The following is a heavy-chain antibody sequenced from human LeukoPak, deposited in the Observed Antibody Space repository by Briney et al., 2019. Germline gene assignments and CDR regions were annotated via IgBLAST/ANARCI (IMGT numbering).Heavy chain of an antibody. Sequence: SETLSLTCTVSGGSISSYYWSWIRQPAGKGLEWIGRIYTSGSTNYNPSLKSRVTMSVDTSKNQFPLKLSSVTAADTAVYYCARDSITMVRGVIISYYYGMDVWGQGTTVTVSS. D-gene: IGHD3-10*01. CDR3: ARDSITMVRGVIISYYYGMDV. CDR2: IYTSGST. V-gene: IGHV4-4*07. J-gene: IGHJ6*02. CDR1: GGSISSYY.